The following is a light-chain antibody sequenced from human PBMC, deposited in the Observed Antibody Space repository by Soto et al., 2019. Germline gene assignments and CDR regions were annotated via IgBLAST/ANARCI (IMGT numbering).Light chain of an antibody. CDR3: QQYDSTPQT. Sequence: DIVMTQSPDSLAVYLGERATINCKSSQSVLYSSNNKNYLAWYQQKPGQPPKLLIYWASTRESGVPDRFSGSGSGTDFTLTISSLQAEDVAVYYCQQYDSTPQTFGQGTKVEIK. CDR2: WAS. CDR1: QSVLYSSNNKNY. V-gene: IGKV4-1*01. J-gene: IGKJ1*01.